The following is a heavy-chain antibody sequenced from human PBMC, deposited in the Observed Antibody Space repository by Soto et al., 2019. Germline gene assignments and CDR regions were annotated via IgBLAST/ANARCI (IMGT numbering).Heavy chain of an antibody. J-gene: IGHJ4*02. CDR1: GFTFSDFW. CDR2: IKHDGSET. CDR3: ARGGSWGPDF. Sequence: EVQVVESGGDLVQPGGSLRLSCVVSGFTFSDFWMSWVRQAPGKGLDWVANIKHDGSETYYVGSVEGRFTISRDNTKDSLYLQMNSLRAEDTAVYYCARGGSWGPDFWGQGTRVTVSS. V-gene: IGHV3-7*01. D-gene: IGHD2-15*01.